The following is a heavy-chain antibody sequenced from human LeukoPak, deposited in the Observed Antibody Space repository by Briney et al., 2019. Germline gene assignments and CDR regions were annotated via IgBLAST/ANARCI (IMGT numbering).Heavy chain of an antibody. J-gene: IGHJ4*02. CDR1: RFTFSNYG. V-gene: IGHV3-30*03. CDR2: ISYDGSNK. Sequence: PARSLRLSCAASRFTFSNYGMHWVRQAPGKGLEWVAVISYDGSNKYYADSVKGRFTISRDNSKNMLYLQMNSLRAEDTAVYYCASESGPGVTLDYWGQGTLVTVSS. CDR3: ASESGPGVTLDY. D-gene: IGHD4-23*01.